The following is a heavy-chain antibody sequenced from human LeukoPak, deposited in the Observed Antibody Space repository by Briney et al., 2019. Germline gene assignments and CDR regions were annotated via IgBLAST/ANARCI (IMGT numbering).Heavy chain of an antibody. CDR3: VGTIASRGSEY. CDR2: LPPDELGI. Sequence: GGSLRLSCAASGFTFSSYSMNWVRQAPGMGLVWVSRLPPDELGIIYADSVKGRFTVSRDNAKNTVYLQMNNLRVDDTAMYYCVGTIASRGSEYWGQGALVTVSS. V-gene: IGHV3-74*01. CDR1: GFTFSSYS. J-gene: IGHJ4*02. D-gene: IGHD6-6*01.